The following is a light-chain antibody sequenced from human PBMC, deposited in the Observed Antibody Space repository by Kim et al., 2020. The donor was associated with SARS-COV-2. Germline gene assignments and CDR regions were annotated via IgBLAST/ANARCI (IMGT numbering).Light chain of an antibody. V-gene: IGKV2-30*02. CDR2: EVS. J-gene: IGKJ4*01. CDR1: QSRAHNYGNTY. CDR3: VQNTHWPLS. Sequence: PASITCRSSQSRAHNYGNTYLQWFHQRPGQSPRRLFSEVSYRDSGVPDRFSGSGSGTDFTLTISRVEAEDVGVYFCVQNTHWPLSFGGGTKVDIK.